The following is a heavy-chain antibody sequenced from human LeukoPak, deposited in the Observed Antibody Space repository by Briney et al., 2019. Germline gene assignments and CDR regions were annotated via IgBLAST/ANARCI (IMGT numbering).Heavy chain of an antibody. CDR2: INPSGGST. CDR1: GYTFTSYY. CDR3: ARDLDVSFGRDNWFDP. V-gene: IGHV1-46*01. J-gene: IGHJ5*02. D-gene: IGHD3-10*01. Sequence: ASVKVSCKASGYTFTSYYMHWVRQAPGQGLEWMGIINPSGGSTSYAQKFQGRVTMTRDTSTSTVYMELSSLGSEDTAVYYCARDLDVSFGRDNWFDPWGQGTLVTVSS.